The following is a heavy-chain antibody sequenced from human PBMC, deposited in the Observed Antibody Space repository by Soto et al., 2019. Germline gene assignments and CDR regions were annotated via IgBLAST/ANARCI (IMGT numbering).Heavy chain of an antibody. CDR3: ARLSATIGWRFDY. J-gene: IGHJ4*02. CDR1: GGSISSSSYY. Sequence: QLQLQESGPGLVKPSETLSLTCTVSGGSISSSSYYWGWIRQPPGKGLEWIGSIYYSGSTYYNPSLTSRVTIPLDPSHTQFSLRLRSVTAADTAVYYCARLSATIGWRFDYWGQGTLVTVSS. V-gene: IGHV4-39*01. CDR2: IYYSGST. D-gene: IGHD5-12*01.